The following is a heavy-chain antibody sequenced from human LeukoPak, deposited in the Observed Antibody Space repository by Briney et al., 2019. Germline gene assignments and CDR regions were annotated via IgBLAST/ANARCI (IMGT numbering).Heavy chain of an antibody. V-gene: IGHV3-23*01. CDR1: GSTFSSYA. D-gene: IGHD3-22*01. CDR2: ISGSGGST. J-gene: IGHJ4*02. Sequence: GGSLRLSCAASGSTFSSYAMSWVRQAPGKGLEWVSAISGSGGSTYYADSVKGRFTISRDNAKNSLYLQMNSLRAEDTAVYYCARRKDDSSGPDDYWGRGTLVTVSS. CDR3: ARRKDDSSGPDDY.